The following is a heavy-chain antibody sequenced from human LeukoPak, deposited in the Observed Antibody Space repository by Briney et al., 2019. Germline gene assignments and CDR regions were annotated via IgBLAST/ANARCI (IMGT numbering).Heavy chain of an antibody. CDR3: AGIDSVIAFDI. CDR2: IYYSGST. J-gene: IGHJ3*02. D-gene: IGHD3-16*02. Sequence: SQTLSLTCTVSGXSISSSSYYWGWIRQPPGKGLEWIGSIYYSGSTYHNPSLKSRVTISVDTSKNQFSLKLSSVTAADTAVYYCAGIDSVIAFDIWGQGTMVTVSS. V-gene: IGHV4-39*01. CDR1: GXSISSSSYY.